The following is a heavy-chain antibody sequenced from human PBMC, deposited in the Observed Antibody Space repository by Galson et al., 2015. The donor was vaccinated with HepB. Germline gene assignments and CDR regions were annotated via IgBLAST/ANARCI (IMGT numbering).Heavy chain of an antibody. CDR2: ISAGSSTI. J-gene: IGHJ6*02. CDR3: ARDVYSSSFYYYYGMDV. D-gene: IGHD6-13*01. Sequence: SLRLSCAASGFTFSSYNMNWVRQAPGRGLEWVSYISAGSSTIYYADSVKGRFTISRDNSKNTLYLQMNSLRAEDTAVYYCARDVYSSSFYYYYGMDVWGQGTTVTVSS. CDR1: GFTFSSYN. V-gene: IGHV3-48*01.